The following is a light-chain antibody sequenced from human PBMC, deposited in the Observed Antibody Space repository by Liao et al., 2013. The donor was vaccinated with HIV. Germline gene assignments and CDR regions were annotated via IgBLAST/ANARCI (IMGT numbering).Light chain of an antibody. CDR1: NIGSKS. CDR2: YDS. Sequence: SYELTQPPSVSVAPGKTARITCGGTNIGSKSVHWYQQKPGQAPVLVIYYDSDRPSGIPERFSGSNSGNTATLTISGTQAMDEADYYCQAWDSNTVVFGGGTKLTVL. J-gene: IGLJ2*01. CDR3: QAWDSNTVV. V-gene: IGLV3-21*01.